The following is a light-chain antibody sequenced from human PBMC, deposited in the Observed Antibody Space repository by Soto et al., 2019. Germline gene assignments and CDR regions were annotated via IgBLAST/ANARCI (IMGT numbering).Light chain of an antibody. V-gene: IGKV3-20*01. CDR3: QQYGSSPLT. J-gene: IGKJ4*01. CDR2: GAS. CDR1: QSLTSNY. Sequence: EVVLTQSPGTLSLSPGERVTLSCRARQSLTSNYLAWYQQKPGQAPRLLIYGASSRATGIPDRFSGSGSGTDFTLTISRLEPEDFAVYYCQQYGSSPLTFGGGTKVEIK.